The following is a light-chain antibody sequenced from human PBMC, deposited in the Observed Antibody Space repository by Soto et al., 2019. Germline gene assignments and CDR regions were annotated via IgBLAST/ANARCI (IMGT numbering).Light chain of an antibody. CDR1: QTISSW. CDR2: TAA. J-gene: IGKJ1*01. V-gene: IGKV1-39*01. Sequence: DIPMTQSPSTLSGSVGDRVTITCRASQTISSWLAWYQQKPGKAPKLLIYTAARLESGVPSRFSGSGSGTDFTLTISSLQPEDFATYFCQQGYSRPRTFGHGTKVEIQ. CDR3: QQGYSRPRT.